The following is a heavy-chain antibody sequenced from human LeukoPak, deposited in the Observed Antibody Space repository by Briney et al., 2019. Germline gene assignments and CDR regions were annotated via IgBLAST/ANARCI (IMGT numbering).Heavy chain of an antibody. CDR2: IYHSGNT. Sequence: SETLSLTCAVSGYSISRGYYWGWIRQPPGKGLEWIGSIYHSGNTYCNPSLKSRVTISLDTSKNQFSLKLNSVTAADTAVYYCARVPHDDNPLRLYYLDYWGQGTLVTVSS. CDR1: GYSISRGYY. V-gene: IGHV4-38-2*01. J-gene: IGHJ4*02. D-gene: IGHD1-14*01. CDR3: ARVPHDDNPLRLYYLDY.